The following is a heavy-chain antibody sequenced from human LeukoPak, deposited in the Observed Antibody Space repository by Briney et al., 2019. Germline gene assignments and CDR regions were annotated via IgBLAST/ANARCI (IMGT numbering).Heavy chain of an antibody. Sequence: SVKVSCKASGGTFSSYAISWVRQAPGQGLECMGGIIPIFGTANYAQKFQGRVTITTDESTSTAYMELSSLRSEDTAVYYCARSIAARHSWFDPWGQGTLVTVSS. V-gene: IGHV1-69*05. CDR3: ARSIAARHSWFDP. CDR1: GGTFSSYA. D-gene: IGHD6-6*01. CDR2: IIPIFGTA. J-gene: IGHJ5*02.